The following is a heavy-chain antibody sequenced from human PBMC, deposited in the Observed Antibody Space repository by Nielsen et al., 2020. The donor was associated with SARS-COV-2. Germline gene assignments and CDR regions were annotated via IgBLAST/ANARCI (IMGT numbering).Heavy chain of an antibody. Sequence: GESLKISCAASGFTFSSYWMHWVRQAPGKGLVWVSRINSDGSSTSYADSVRGRFIVSRDNFRNTLSLHMDSLRTEDTAVYFCARQATIYMNEVSGMDVWGQGTTVTVSS. J-gene: IGHJ6*02. D-gene: IGHD3-9*01. V-gene: IGHV3-74*01. CDR3: ARQATIYMNEVSGMDV. CDR1: GFTFSSYW. CDR2: INSDGSST.